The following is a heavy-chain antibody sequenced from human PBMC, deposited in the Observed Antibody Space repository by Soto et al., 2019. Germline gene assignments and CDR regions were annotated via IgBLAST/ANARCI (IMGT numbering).Heavy chain of an antibody. CDR3: ARLRAVAGTVLDY. CDR1: GCSISSSSYY. Sequence: PSETLSLTCTVSGCSISSSSYYWGWIRQPPGKGLEWIGSTYYNGNTYYNPSLKSRVAISGDTSKNQFSLKLSSVTAADTAVYYCARLRAVAGTVLDYWGQGALVTVSS. V-gene: IGHV4-39*01. J-gene: IGHJ4*02. D-gene: IGHD6-19*01. CDR2: TYYNGNT.